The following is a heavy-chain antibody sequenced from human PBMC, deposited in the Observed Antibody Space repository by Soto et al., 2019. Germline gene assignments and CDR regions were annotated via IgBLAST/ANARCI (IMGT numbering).Heavy chain of an antibody. D-gene: IGHD6-13*01. Sequence: GGSLRLSCAASGFTFSSYGMHWVRQAPGKGLEWVAGISDDGSNKYYADSVKGRFTISRDNSKNTLYLQMDSLRAEDTAVYYCNKDLDSSSWYREAGWFDPWGQGTLVTVSS. V-gene: IGHV3-30*18. CDR3: NKDLDSSSWYREAGWFDP. J-gene: IGHJ5*02. CDR2: ISDDGSNK. CDR1: GFTFSSYG.